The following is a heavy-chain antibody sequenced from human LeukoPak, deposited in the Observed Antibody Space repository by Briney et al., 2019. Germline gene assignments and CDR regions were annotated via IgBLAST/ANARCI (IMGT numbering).Heavy chain of an antibody. Sequence: PGGSLRLSCAASGFTFSNYWMHWVRHAPGKGLVWVARINSDGRSTNYGDSVKGRFTISRDNAKNTLYLQMNSLRAEDTAVYYCARVSDWNFNYWGQGTLVTVSS. D-gene: IGHD3/OR15-3a*01. CDR1: GFTFSNYW. CDR2: INSDGRST. CDR3: ARVSDWNFNY. V-gene: IGHV3-74*01. J-gene: IGHJ4*02.